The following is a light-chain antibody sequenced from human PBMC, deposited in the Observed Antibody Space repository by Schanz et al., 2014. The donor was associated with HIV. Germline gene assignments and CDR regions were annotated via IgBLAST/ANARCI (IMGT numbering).Light chain of an antibody. CDR2: DAS. V-gene: IGKV3-20*01. J-gene: IGKJ5*01. Sequence: EIVLTQSPGTLSLSPGERATLSCRASQSISRNYLAWFQQKPGQAPRLLIYDASSRATGIPDRFSGSGSGTDFTLTIIRLEPEDFAVYYCQQYGTSLITFGQGTRLEI. CDR3: QQYGTSLIT. CDR1: QSISRNY.